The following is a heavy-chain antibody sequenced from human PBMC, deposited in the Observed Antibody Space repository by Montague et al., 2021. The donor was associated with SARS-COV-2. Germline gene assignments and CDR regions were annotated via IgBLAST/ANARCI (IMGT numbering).Heavy chain of an antibody. CDR2: TNYRSKWTS. J-gene: IGHJ4*02. D-gene: IGHD4-17*01. V-gene: IGHV6-1*01. CDR3: VRDTGSAQAGFDA. Sequence: CAISGDSVWSNTAARNWIRQSPSGGLEWLGRTNYRSKWTSDYATXVEGRISIDPDTSKNQFFLHLRSVTPEDTGVYYCVRDTGSAQAGFDAWGQGTLVTVSS. CDR1: GDSVWSNTAA.